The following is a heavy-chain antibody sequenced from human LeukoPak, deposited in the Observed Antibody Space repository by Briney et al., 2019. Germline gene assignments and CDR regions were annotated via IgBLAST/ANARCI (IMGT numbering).Heavy chain of an antibody. J-gene: IGHJ4*02. CDR2: IYYSGST. V-gene: IGHV4-59*11. D-gene: IGHD2-2*01. CDR3: ARAIGYCSSTSCFFDY. CDR1: GGSISSHY. Sequence: SETLSLTCTVSGGSISSHYWSWIRQPPGKGLEWIGYIYYSGSTNYNPSLKSRVTISVDTSKNQFSLKLSSVTAADTAVYYCARAIGYCSSTSCFFDYWGQGTLVTVSS.